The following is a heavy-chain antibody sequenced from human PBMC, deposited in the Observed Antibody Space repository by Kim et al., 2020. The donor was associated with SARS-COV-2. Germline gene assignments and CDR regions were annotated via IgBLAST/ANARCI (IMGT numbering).Heavy chain of an antibody. D-gene: IGHD3-16*01. J-gene: IGHJ5*02. CDR3: ARDRRFKPYNWFDP. CDR1: GGSISSSSYY. CDR2: IYYSGST. Sequence: SETLSLTCTVSGGSISSSSYYWGWIRQPPGKGLEWIGSIYYSGSTYYNPSLKSRVTISVDTSKNQFSLKLSSVTAADTAVYYCARDRRFKPYNWFDPWGQGTLVTVSS. V-gene: IGHV4-39*07.